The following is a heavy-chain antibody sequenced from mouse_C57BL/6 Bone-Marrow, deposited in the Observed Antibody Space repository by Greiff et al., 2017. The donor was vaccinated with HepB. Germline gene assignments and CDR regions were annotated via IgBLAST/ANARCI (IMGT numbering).Heavy chain of an antibody. CDR2: ISSGGDYI. J-gene: IGHJ1*03. V-gene: IGHV5-9-1*02. Sequence: EVKVVESGEGLVKPGGSLKLSCAASGFTFSSYAMSWVRQTPEKRLEWVAYISSGGDYIYYADTVKGRFTISRDNARNTLYLQMSSLKSEDTAMYYCTRDYYGSSLYWYFDVWGTGTTVTVSS. CDR1: GFTFSSYA. CDR3: TRDYYGSSLYWYFDV. D-gene: IGHD1-1*01.